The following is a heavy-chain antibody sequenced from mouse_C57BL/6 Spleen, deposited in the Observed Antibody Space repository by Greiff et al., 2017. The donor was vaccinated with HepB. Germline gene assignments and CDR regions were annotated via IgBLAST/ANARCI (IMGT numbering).Heavy chain of an antibody. V-gene: IGHV1-85*01. CDR1: GYTFTSYD. J-gene: IGHJ2*01. Sequence: VQLQESGPELVKPGASVKLSCKASGYTFTSYDINWVKHRPGQGLEWIGWIYPRDGSTKYNEKFKGKATLTVDTSSSTAYMELHSLTSEDSAIYFCARFGPSTTVVRDYWGQGTTLTVSS. D-gene: IGHD1-1*01. CDR2: IYPRDGST. CDR3: ARFGPSTTVVRDY.